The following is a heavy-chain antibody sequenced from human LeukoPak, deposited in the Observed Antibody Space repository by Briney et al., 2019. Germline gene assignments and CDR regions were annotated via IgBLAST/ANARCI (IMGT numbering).Heavy chain of an antibody. CDR2: IIPIFGTP. J-gene: IGHJ5*01. D-gene: IGHD3-22*01. Sequence: SVKVSCKASGGTFSSYAISWVRQAPGQGLEWMGGIIPIFGTPNYAQTFQGRVTITTDESTTTAYMELSSLRSEDTAVYYCARGGYYDGNGFSLTHNWFDPWGQGTLVTVSS. V-gene: IGHV1-69*05. CDR3: ARGGYYDGNGFSLTHNWFDP. CDR1: GGTFSSYA.